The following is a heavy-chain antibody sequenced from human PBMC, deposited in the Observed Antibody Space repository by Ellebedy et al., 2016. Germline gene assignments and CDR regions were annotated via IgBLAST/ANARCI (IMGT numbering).Heavy chain of an antibody. J-gene: IGHJ4*02. Sequence: ASVKVSCKASGETITENHMHWLRQAPGQGLEWMGIINPGAGGTRYAREFQGRVTMTRDTSTNTVYMDLTNLRSEDTAVYFCVKDFTTHYPFDYWGQGTLVTVSS. CDR2: INPGAGGT. D-gene: IGHD1-14*01. CDR3: VKDFTTHYPFDY. CDR1: GETITENH. V-gene: IGHV1-46*01.